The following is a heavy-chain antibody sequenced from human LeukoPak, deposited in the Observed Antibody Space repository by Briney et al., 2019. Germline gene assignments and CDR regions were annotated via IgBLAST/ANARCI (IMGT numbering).Heavy chain of an antibody. Sequence: PSETLSLTCTVSGGSISSSSYYWSWIRQPPGKGLEWIGYIYYSGSTNYNPSLKSRVTISVDTSKNQFSLKLSSVTAADTAVYYCARDSFPYDFWSDWRTPSGFDPWGQGTLVTVSS. V-gene: IGHV4-61*01. CDR1: GGSISSSSYY. J-gene: IGHJ5*02. CDR3: ARDSFPYDFWSDWRTPSGFDP. D-gene: IGHD3-3*01. CDR2: IYYSGST.